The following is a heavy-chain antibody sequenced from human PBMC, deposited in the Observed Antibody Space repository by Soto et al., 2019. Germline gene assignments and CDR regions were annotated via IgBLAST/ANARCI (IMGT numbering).Heavy chain of an antibody. J-gene: IGHJ4*02. CDR3: ARALYYYDSSGYSI. D-gene: IGHD3-22*01. CDR1: GGSVSSGSYY. V-gene: IGHV4-61*01. Sequence: SETLSLTCTVSGGSVSSGSYYWSWIRQPPGKGLEWIGYIYYSGSTNYNPSLKSRVTISVDTSKNQFSLKLSSVTAADTAVYYCARALYYYDSSGYSIWGQGTLVTVSS. CDR2: IYYSGST.